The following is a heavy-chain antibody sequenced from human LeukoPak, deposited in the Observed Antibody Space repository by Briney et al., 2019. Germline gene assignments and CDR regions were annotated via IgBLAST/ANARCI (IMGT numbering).Heavy chain of an antibody. CDR2: INGDGSST. CDR1: GFTFTSYW. Sequence: PGGSLRLSCAASGFTFTSYWMHWVRRAPGKGLVWVSRINGDGSSTDYADSVKGRFTISRDNAKNTLYLQMNSLRAEDTAVYYCAKDDLIFGVVTYFDYWGQGTLVTVSS. CDR3: AKDDLIFGVVTYFDY. D-gene: IGHD3-3*01. V-gene: IGHV3-74*01. J-gene: IGHJ4*02.